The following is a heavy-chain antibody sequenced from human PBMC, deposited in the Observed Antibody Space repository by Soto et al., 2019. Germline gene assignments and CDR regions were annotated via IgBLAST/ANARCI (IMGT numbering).Heavy chain of an antibody. CDR1: GGTFSRYS. J-gene: IGHJ6*02. V-gene: IGHV1-69*04. Sequence: SVKVSCKASGGTFSRYSFTWVRQAPGHGLEWMGRIIPVFGIASYAQKFQGRVTITADKSTSTAYMELSSLRSEDTAVYYCAREDRDRETGLVPAAIDGMDVWGQGTTVTVAS. CDR2: IIPVFGIA. CDR3: AREDRDRETGLVPAAIDGMDV. D-gene: IGHD2-2*01.